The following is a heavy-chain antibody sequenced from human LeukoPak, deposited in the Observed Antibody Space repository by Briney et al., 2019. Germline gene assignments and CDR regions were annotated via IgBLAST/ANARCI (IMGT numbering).Heavy chain of an antibody. Sequence: ASVKVSCKAAGYTFTSYDINWVRQAAGQGLEWMGWMNPNSGNTGYAQKFQGRVTMTRNTSISTAYMELSSLRSEDTAVYYCARVQTVGPRWFDPWGQGTLVTVSS. D-gene: IGHD4-17*01. CDR2: MNPNSGNT. V-gene: IGHV1-8*01. CDR3: ARVQTVGPRWFDP. CDR1: GYTFTSYD. J-gene: IGHJ5*02.